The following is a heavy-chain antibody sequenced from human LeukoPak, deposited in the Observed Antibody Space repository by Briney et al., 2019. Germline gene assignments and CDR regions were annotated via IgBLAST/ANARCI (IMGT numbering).Heavy chain of an antibody. D-gene: IGHD3-9*01. J-gene: IGHJ4*02. Sequence: GGSLRLSCAASGFTFSSYSMNWVRQAPGKGLEWVSSISSSSSYIYYADSVKGRFIISRDNAKNSLYLQMNSLRAEDTAVYYCASGWLYYFDYWGQGTLVTVSS. CDR3: ASGWLYYFDY. V-gene: IGHV3-21*01. CDR2: ISSSSSYI. CDR1: GFTFSSYS.